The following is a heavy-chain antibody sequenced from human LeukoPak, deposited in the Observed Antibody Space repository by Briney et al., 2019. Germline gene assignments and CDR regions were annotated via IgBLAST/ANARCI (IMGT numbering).Heavy chain of an antibody. Sequence: GGSLRLSCAASGFTFSSYWMSWVCQAPGKGLEWVANIKQDGSEKYYVDSVKGRFTISRDNAKNSLYLQMNSLRAADTAVYYCAKDDAWGRYYHWGQGTLVTVSS. J-gene: IGHJ1*01. CDR2: IKQDGSEK. CDR1: GFTFSSYW. V-gene: IGHV3-7*01. D-gene: IGHD3-16*01. CDR3: AKDDAWGRYYH.